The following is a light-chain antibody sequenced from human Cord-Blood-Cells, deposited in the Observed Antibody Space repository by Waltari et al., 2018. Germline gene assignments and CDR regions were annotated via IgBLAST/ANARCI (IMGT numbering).Light chain of an antibody. J-gene: IGLJ2*01. CDR1: ALPKQY. V-gene: IGLV3-25*03. CDR2: KDS. Sequence: SYELTQPPSVSVSPGQTARINCSGDALPKQYPYWYQQKPGQAPVLVIYKDSERPSGIPERFSGSSSGTTVTLTISGVQAEDEADYYCQSADSSGTYVVFGGGTKLTVL. CDR3: QSADSSGTYVV.